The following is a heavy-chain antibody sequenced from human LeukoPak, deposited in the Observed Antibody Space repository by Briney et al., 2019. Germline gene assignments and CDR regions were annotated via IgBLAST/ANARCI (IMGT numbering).Heavy chain of an antibody. CDR1: GFTFSSYA. CDR3: ARGMEVRGVTIDAFDI. V-gene: IGHV3-30-3*01. Sequence: PGGSLRLSCAASGFTFSSYAMHWVRQAPGKGLEWVAVISYDGSNKYYADSVKGRFTISRDNSKNTLYLQMNSLRAEDTAVYYCARGMEVRGVTIDAFDIWGQGTMVTVSS. CDR2: ISYDGSNK. D-gene: IGHD3-10*01. J-gene: IGHJ3*02.